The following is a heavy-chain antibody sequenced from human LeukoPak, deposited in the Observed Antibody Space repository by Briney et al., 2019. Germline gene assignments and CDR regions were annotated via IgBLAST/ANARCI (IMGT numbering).Heavy chain of an antibody. Sequence: GYIYYSGSTYYNPSLKSRVTISVDTSKNQFSLKLSSVTAADTAVYYCARGAVVYSNRPFDYWGQGTLVTVSS. CDR2: IYYSGST. CDR3: ARGAVVYSNRPFDY. J-gene: IGHJ4*02. D-gene: IGHD4-11*01. V-gene: IGHV4-31*02.